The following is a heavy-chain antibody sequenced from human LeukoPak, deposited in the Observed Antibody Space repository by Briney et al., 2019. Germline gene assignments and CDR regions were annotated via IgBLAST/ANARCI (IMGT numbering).Heavy chain of an antibody. CDR1: GFTFSSYG. V-gene: IGHV3-30*03. Sequence: PGGSLRLSCAASGFTFSSYGMHWVRQAPGKGLEWVAVISYDGSNKYYADSVKGRFTISRDNSKNTLYLQMNSLRAEDTAVYYCASGQQLYGNSWFDPWGQGTLVTVSS. CDR3: ASGQQLYGNSWFDP. J-gene: IGHJ5*02. CDR2: ISYDGSNK. D-gene: IGHD6-13*01.